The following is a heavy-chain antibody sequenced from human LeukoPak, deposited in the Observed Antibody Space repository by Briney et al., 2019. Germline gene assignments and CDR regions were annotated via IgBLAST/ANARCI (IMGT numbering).Heavy chain of an antibody. V-gene: IGHV4-61*02. D-gene: IGHD3-3*01. Sequence: SQTLSLTCTVSGGSISSGSYYWSWIRQPAGKGLEWIGRIYTSGSTNYNPSLKSRVTISVDTSKNQFSLKLSSVTAADTAVYYCAREGVWSGYLKHPSPHNAFDIWGQGTMVTVSS. J-gene: IGHJ3*02. CDR3: AREGVWSGYLKHPSPHNAFDI. CDR2: IYTSGST. CDR1: GGSISSGSYY.